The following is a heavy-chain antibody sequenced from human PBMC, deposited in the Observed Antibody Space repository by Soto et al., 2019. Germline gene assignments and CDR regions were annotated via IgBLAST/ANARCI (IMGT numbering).Heavy chain of an antibody. CDR1: GYTFTSYA. D-gene: IGHD4-17*01. J-gene: IGHJ4*02. CDR2: INAGNGNT. CDR3: ARMPLPSYYGDPTPWDY. V-gene: IGHV1-3*01. Sequence: ASVKVSCKASGYTFTSYAMHWVRQAPGQRLEWMGWINAGNGNTKYSQKFQGRVTITRDTSASTAYMELSSLRSEDTAVYYCARMPLPSYYGDPTPWDYWGQGTLVTVSS.